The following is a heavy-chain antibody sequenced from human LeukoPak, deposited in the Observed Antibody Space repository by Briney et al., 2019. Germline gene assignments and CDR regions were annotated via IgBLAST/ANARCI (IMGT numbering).Heavy chain of an antibody. CDR1: GFTFSSYW. D-gene: IGHD3-10*01. V-gene: IGHV3-7*01. CDR2: IKQDGSEK. Sequence: GGSLRLSCAASGFTFSSYWMSWVRQAPGKGLEWVANIKQDGSEKYYVDSVKGRFTISRDNAKNSLYLQMNSLRAEDMAVYYCARDHPADYYGSGSYPGEWGQGTLVTVSS. CDR3: ARDHPADYYGSGSYPGE. J-gene: IGHJ4*02.